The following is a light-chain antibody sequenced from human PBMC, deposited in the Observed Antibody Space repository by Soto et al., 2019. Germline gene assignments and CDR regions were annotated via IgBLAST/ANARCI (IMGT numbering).Light chain of an antibody. CDR3: SSYTSSSSYV. J-gene: IGLJ1*01. V-gene: IGLV2-14*01. CDR2: TVS. CDR1: SSDVGGYKY. Sequence: QSALTQPASVSGSPGQSITISCTGTSSDVGGYKYVSWYQQHPGKAPKLLIYTVSNRPSGVSNRFSGPKSGNTASLTISGLQAEDEADYYCSSYTSSSSYVFGTGTKLTVL.